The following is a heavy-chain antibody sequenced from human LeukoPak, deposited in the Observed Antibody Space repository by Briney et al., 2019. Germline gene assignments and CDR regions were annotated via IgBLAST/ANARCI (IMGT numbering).Heavy chain of an antibody. CDR3: ARDMRD. CDR1: GGSISSGSYY. Sequence: SETLSLTCTVSGGSISSGSYYWSWIRQPAGKGLEWIGRIYTSGSTNYNPSLKSRVTISVDTSKNQFSLKLSSVTAADTAVYYCARDMRDWGQGTLVTVSS. D-gene: IGHD2-2*01. CDR2: IYTSGST. V-gene: IGHV4-61*02. J-gene: IGHJ4*02.